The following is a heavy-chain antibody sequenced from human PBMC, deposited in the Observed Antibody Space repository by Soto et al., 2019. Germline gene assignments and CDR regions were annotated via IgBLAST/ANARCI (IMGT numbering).Heavy chain of an antibody. CDR3: ARDFLTGDYREAFDI. V-gene: IGHV3-48*01. D-gene: IGHD7-27*01. J-gene: IGHJ3*02. Sequence: EVQLVESGGGLVQPGGSLRLSCAASGFTFSTYSLSWVRQAPGKGLEWIAYIDTSGRATSYADSVRGRFAISRDNARDALCLQVYSLRGEDTAVYYCARDFLTGDYREAFDIWGQGTMVTVSS. CDR2: IDTSGRAT. CDR1: GFTFSTYS.